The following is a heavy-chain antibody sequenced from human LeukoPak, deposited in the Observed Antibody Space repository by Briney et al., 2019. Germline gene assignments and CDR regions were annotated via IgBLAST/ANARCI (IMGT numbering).Heavy chain of an antibody. CDR1: GFTFSSYA. V-gene: IGHV3-64*01. Sequence: GGSLRLSCTASGFTFSSYAMHWVRQAPGKGLEYVSAISSNGDNTYYANSVKGRFTISRDNSRNTLYLQMASLRGEDTAVYYCARAPREGFSGSYHDYWGQGTLVTVSS. D-gene: IGHD1-26*01. J-gene: IGHJ4*02. CDR3: ARAPREGFSGSYHDY. CDR2: ISSNGDNT.